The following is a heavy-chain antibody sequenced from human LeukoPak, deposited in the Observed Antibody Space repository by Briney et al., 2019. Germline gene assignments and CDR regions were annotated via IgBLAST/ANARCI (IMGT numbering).Heavy chain of an antibody. CDR2: IIPIFSTA. J-gene: IGHJ5*02. Sequence: GASVKVSCKASGGAFSSYAISWVRQAPGQGLEWMGGIIPIFSTANYAQKFQGRVTITADESTRTAYMELSSLRSEDTAVYYCARDRRYYYDSSGSIGSYSVNWFDPWGQGTLVTVSS. CDR3: ARDRRYYYDSSGSIGSYSVNWFDP. D-gene: IGHD3-22*01. CDR1: GGAFSSYA. V-gene: IGHV1-69*01.